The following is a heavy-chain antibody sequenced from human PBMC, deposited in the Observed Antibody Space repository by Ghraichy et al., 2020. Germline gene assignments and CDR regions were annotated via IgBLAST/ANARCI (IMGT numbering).Heavy chain of an antibody. CDR2: IYYSGST. Sequence: SQTLSLTCTVSGGSISSYYWSWIRQPPGKGLEWIGYIYYSGSTNYNPSLKSRVTISVDTSKNQFSLKLSSVTAADTAVYYCARDLGQLVFDYWGQGTLVTVSS. D-gene: IGHD6-6*01. V-gene: IGHV4-59*01. J-gene: IGHJ4*02. CDR3: ARDLGQLVFDY. CDR1: GGSISSYY.